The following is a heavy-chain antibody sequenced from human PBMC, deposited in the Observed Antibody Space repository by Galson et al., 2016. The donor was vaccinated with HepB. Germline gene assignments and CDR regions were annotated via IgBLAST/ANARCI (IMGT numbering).Heavy chain of an antibody. J-gene: IGHJ4*02. Sequence: SLRLSCAASGFTFRNYAMNWVRQAPGKGLEWVSSLSGTGGGSYYADSVRGRFTISRDNSKNTVYLQMNSLKAEDTAVYYCAKVRYGDGDFDSWGQGTLVTVSS. CDR1: GFTFRNYA. CDR2: LSGTGGGS. CDR3: AKVRYGDGDFDS. V-gene: IGHV3-23*01. D-gene: IGHD4-17*01.